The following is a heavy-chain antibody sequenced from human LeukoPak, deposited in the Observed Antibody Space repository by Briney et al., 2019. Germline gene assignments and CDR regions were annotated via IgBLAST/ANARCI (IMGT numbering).Heavy chain of an antibody. CDR2: LSSSSSYI. D-gene: IGHD3-10*01. CDR1: GFTFSSYS. Sequence: GGSLRLSCAASGFTFSSYSVNWVRQASGKGLEWVSSLSSSSSYIYYADAVKGRFTISRDNAKSSLHVEMNSLKVEDTAVYHCASGMAAKDGSGSSGGGLDYWGQGALVTVSS. CDR3: ASGMAAKDGSGSSGGGLDY. J-gene: IGHJ4*02. V-gene: IGHV3-21*01.